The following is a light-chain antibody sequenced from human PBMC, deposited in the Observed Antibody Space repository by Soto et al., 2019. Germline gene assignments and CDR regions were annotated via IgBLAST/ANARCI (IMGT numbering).Light chain of an antibody. CDR1: QSISSW. CDR2: HAY. Sequence: DIQMTQSPSTLSASLLDRVHIXCRASQSISSWLAWYQQKPGKAPKLLIYHAYSLESGVPSRFSGSGSGTEFTLTISSLQPDDFATYYCQHYNSYSEAFGQGTKVDTK. J-gene: IGKJ1*01. V-gene: IGKV1-5*01. CDR3: QHYNSYSEA.